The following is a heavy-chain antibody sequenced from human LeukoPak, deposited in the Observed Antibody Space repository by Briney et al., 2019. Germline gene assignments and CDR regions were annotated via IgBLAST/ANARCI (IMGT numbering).Heavy chain of an antibody. CDR3: ARVGTTGTTAISYYYGMDV. Sequence: ASVKVSCKASCYTFTSYGISWVRQAPGQGLEWMGWISAYNGNTNYAQKLQGRVTMTTDTSTSTAYMELRSLRSDDTAVYYCARVGTTGTTAISYYYGMDVWGQGTTVTVSS. D-gene: IGHD1-1*01. CDR1: CYTFTSYG. J-gene: IGHJ6*02. V-gene: IGHV1-18*01. CDR2: ISAYNGNT.